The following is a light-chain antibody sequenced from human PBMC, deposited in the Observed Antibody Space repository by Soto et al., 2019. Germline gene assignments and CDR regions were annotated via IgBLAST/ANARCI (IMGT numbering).Light chain of an antibody. CDR3: QQSVA. CDR2: KAS. J-gene: IGKJ1*01. Sequence: DIQMTHSPSTLSASVGDRVTITCRASQSISSWLAWYQQKPGKAPKLLIYKASSLESGVPSRFSGSGSGTEFTLTISSLQPDDFATYYCQQSVAFGQGTKVEIK. CDR1: QSISSW. V-gene: IGKV1-5*03.